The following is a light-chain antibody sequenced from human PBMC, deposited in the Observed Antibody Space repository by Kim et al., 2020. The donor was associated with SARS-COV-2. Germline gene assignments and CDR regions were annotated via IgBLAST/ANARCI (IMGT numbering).Light chain of an antibody. CDR1: QSISSW. CDR3: QQYNSYSPA. V-gene: IGKV1-5*01. CDR2: DAS. Sequence: AAVGDRVTITCRASQSISSWLAWYQQKPGKAPKLLIYDASSLESGVPSRFSGSGSGTEFTLTISSLQPDDFATYYCQQYNSYSPAFGQGTKVDIK. J-gene: IGKJ1*01.